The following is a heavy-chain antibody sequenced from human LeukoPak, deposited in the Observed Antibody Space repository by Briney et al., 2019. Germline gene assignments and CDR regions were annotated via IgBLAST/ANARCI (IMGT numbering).Heavy chain of an antibody. CDR1: GFTFSSYS. Sequence: GGSLRPSCAASGFTFSSYSMNWVRQAPGKGLEWVSSISSSSSYIYYADSVKGRFTISRDNAKNSLYLQMNSLRAEDTAVYYCAGGYCSSTSCYKTVYYYYYMDVWGKGTTVTVSS. CDR2: ISSSSSYI. CDR3: AGGYCSSTSCYKTVYYYYYMDV. D-gene: IGHD2-2*01. V-gene: IGHV3-21*01. J-gene: IGHJ6*03.